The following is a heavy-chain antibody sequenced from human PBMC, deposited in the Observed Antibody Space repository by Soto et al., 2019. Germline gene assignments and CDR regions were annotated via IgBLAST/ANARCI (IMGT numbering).Heavy chain of an antibody. D-gene: IGHD7-27*01. CDR1: GFSFSISP. CDR3: ARDPKTSGGQHWAFNYFDS. CDR2: ISYDGTNK. J-gene: IGHJ4*02. Sequence: LRLSCAASGFSFSISPMHWVRQAPGKGPEWVALISYDGTNKFYADSVKGRFTISRDNSKSTLYLQVDSLRPEDAAVYYCARDPKTSGGQHWAFNYFDSWGQGTLVTV. V-gene: IGHV3-30-3*01.